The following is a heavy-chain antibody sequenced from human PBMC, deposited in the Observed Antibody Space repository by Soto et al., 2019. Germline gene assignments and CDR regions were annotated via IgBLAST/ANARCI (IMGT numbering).Heavy chain of an antibody. V-gene: IGHV3-23*01. CDR3: AKDLAIFGVAWYFDL. J-gene: IGHJ2*01. Sequence: GGSLRLSCAASGFTFNSYTMAWVRQAPGKGLEWVSSISGSGGSPSYADSVQGRFTISRDNSRNTLSLQMNSLRAEDTATYYCAKDLAIFGVAWYFDLWGRGTLVTVSS. CDR2: ISGSGGSP. D-gene: IGHD3-3*02. CDR1: GFTFNSYT.